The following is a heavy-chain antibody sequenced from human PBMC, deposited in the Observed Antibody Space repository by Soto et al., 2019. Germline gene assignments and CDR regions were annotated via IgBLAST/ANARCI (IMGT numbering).Heavy chain of an antibody. CDR1: GGSFSGYY. Sequence: SETLSLTCAVYGGSFSGYYWSWIRQPPGKGLEWIGEINHSGSTNYNPSLKSRVTISVDTSKNQFSLKLSSVTAADTAVYYCARWAAPRYCSCCSCYRAPHNWFALWGQGTLVPVAS. CDR3: ARWAAPRYCSCCSCYRAPHNWFAL. CDR2: INHSGST. J-gene: IGHJ5*02. D-gene: IGHD2-15*01. V-gene: IGHV4-34*01.